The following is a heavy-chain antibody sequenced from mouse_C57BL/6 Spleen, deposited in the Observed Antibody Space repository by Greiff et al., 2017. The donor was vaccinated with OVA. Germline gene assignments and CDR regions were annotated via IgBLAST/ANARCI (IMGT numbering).Heavy chain of an antibody. D-gene: IGHD4-1*01. CDR3: ARPLLTGTYAMDY. V-gene: IGHV1-82*01. CDR2: IYPGDGDT. Sequence: QVQLQQSGPELVKPGASVKISCKASGYAFSSSWMNWVKQRPGKGLEWIGRIYPGDGDTNYNGKFKGKATLTADKSSSTAYMQLSSLTSEDSAVYFCARPLLTGTYAMDYWGQGTSVTVSS. CDR1: GYAFSSSW. J-gene: IGHJ4*01.